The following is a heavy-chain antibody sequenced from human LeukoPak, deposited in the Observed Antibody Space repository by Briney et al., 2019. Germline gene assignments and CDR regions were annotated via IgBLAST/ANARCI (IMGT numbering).Heavy chain of an antibody. CDR2: INPDGNEK. J-gene: IGHJ3*02. V-gene: IGHV3-7*01. Sequence: GGSLRLSCAASGSTFSTYWMHWLRQAPGKAPEWVANINPDGNEKHYVDSVRGRFTVSGDNAKDSLFLQVSSLRAEDTAVYYCARGNNGALDIWGQGTMVIVSS. CDR1: GSTFSTYW. D-gene: IGHD1/OR15-1a*01. CDR3: ARGNNGALDI.